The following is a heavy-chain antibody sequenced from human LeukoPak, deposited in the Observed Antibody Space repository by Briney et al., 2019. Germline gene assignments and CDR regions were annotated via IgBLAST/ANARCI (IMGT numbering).Heavy chain of an antibody. D-gene: IGHD4-17*01. CDR3: ARDIIYLIDEDYG. V-gene: IGHV4-4*07. CDR1: GSSFNSYY. CDR2: IHTSGSA. Sequence: SETLSLTCSVSGSSFNSYYWSWIRQPAGKGLEWIRRIHTSGSAEYSPSLQSRVTISVDMSKKEFSLKLTSVTAADTAVYYCARDIIYLIDEDYGWGQGTLVTVSS. J-gene: IGHJ4*02.